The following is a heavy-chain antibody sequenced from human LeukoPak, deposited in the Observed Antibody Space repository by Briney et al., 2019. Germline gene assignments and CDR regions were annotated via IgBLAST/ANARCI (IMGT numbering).Heavy chain of an antibody. Sequence: GGSLRLSCAASGFTFNSYGMSWVRQAPGKGLEWVSAISGSGASTYYADSVKGRFTISRDNSKNTLYLQMNSLRAEDTAIYYCAKDRYYDSSGYYHWGQGTLVTVSS. D-gene: IGHD3-22*01. CDR1: GFTFNSYG. CDR2: ISGSGAST. CDR3: AKDRYYDSSGYYH. V-gene: IGHV3-23*01. J-gene: IGHJ5*02.